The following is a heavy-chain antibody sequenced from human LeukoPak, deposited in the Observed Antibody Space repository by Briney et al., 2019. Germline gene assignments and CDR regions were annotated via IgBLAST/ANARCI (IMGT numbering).Heavy chain of an antibody. CDR2: ILSGGDVF. D-gene: IGHD4-17*01. CDR3: ARDPNGNYVGAFEM. J-gene: IGHJ3*02. CDR1: GFSFSSFA. V-gene: IGHV3-23*01. Sequence: GGSLRLSCAASGFSFSSFAMMWVRQAPGMGLELISAILSGGDVFFYGNSVRGRFTISRDDSTNTLFLQMNNLRADDSAVYYCARDPNGNYVGAFEMWGPGTTVTVSS.